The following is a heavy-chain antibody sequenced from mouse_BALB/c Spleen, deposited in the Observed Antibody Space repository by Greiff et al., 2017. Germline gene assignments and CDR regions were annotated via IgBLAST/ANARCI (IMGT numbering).Heavy chain of an antibody. CDR2: ISSGSSTI. V-gene: IGHV5-17*02. CDR1: GFTFSSFG. J-gene: IGHJ2*01. D-gene: IGHD2-1*01. Sequence: DVMLVESGGGLVQPGGSRKLSCAASGFTFSSFGMHWVRQAPEKGLEWVAYISSGSSTIYYADTVKGRFTISRDNPKNTLFLQMTSLRSEDTAMYYCGRSEGLLSHFDYWGQGTTLTVSS. CDR3: GRSEGLLSHFDY.